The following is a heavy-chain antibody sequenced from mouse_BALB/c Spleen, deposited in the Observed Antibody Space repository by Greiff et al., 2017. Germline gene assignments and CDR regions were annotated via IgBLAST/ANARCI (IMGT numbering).Heavy chain of an antibody. CDR3: ARSYDYDGFAY. D-gene: IGHD2-4*01. V-gene: IGHV3-2*02. CDR1: GYSITSDYA. Sequence: EVQLVESGPGLVKPSQSLSLTCTVTGYSITSDYAWYWIRQFPGNTLEWMGYISYSGSTSYNPSLKSRISITRDTSKNQFFLQLNSVTTEDTATYYCARSYDYDGFAYWGQGTLVTVSA. CDR2: ISYSGST. J-gene: IGHJ3*01.